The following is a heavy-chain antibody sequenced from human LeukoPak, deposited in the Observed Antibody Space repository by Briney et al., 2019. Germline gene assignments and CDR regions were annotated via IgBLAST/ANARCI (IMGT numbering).Heavy chain of an antibody. D-gene: IGHD6-13*01. Sequence: GGSLRLSCAASGFTFSSYGMHWVRQAPGKGLEWVAFIRYDGSNKYYADSVKGRFTISRDNSKNTLYLQMNSLRAEDTAVYYCAKDSRIAAAGTIGHSFYFDYWGQGTLVTVSS. CDR3: AKDSRIAAAGTIGHSFYFDY. J-gene: IGHJ4*02. V-gene: IGHV3-30*02. CDR2: IRYDGSNK. CDR1: GFTFSSYG.